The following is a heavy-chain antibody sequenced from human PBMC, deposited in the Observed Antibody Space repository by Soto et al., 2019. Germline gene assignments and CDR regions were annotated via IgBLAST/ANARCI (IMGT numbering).Heavy chain of an antibody. V-gene: IGHV3-11*01. Sequence: GGSLRLSCAASGFTFSDDFMSWIRQAPGKGLEWVSYISPSGTTIYYADSVKGRFTISRDNAKNSLYLQMNSLRAEDTAVYYCARRHSSTWYSFDYWGQGTLVTVSS. CDR3: ARRHSSTWYSFDY. CDR2: ISPSGTTI. D-gene: IGHD6-13*01. J-gene: IGHJ4*02. CDR1: GFTFSDDF.